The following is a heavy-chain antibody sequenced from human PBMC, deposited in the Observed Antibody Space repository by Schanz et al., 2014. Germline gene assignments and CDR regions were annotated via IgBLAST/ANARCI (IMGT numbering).Heavy chain of an antibody. D-gene: IGHD2-21*02. V-gene: IGHV3-21*02. CDR3: ARPSDSSWYMDV. CDR2: INSRSNFI. J-gene: IGHJ6*03. Sequence: VQLVDSGGGLVKPGGSLRLSCTASRIIFGTYSMNWIRQTPKGLEWVSSINSRSNFISYADSVKGRFTISRDNAKNSLYLQMNSLRAEDTAVYYCARPSDSSWYMDVWGKGTTVTVSS. CDR1: RIIFGTYS.